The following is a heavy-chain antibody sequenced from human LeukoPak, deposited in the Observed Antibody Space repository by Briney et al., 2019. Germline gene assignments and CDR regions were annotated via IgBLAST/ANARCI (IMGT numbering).Heavy chain of an antibody. D-gene: IGHD2-2*01. CDR3: AKDAIVVPSKYCDY. V-gene: IGHV3-23*01. CDR2: TGSTGVSR. Sequence: AGSLSRSSAASGFTISSYAMNWLRQAQGKGLEWGSGTGSTGVSRFYADSVKSQFTVSKDNSKNALSLQMSSLGAEDTAVYYCAKDAIVVPSKYCDYWGQGTLVTVSS. CDR1: GFTISSYA. J-gene: IGHJ4*02.